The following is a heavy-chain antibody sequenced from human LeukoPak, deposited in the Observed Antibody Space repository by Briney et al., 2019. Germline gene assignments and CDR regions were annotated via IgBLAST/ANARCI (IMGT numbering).Heavy chain of an antibody. Sequence: ASVKVSCKASGYIFTDYYIHWVRQAPGQGLEWVGWINPNSGGTNYAQKFQGRVTMTRDTSISTAYMELTRLTSDDTAVYYCSRDPDGFDVWGQGTMVTVSS. CDR2: INPNSGGT. J-gene: IGHJ3*01. CDR3: SRDPDGFDV. V-gene: IGHV1-2*02. CDR1: GYIFTDYY.